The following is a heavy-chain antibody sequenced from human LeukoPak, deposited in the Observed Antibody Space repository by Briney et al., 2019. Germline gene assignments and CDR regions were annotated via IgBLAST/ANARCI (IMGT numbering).Heavy chain of an antibody. CDR1: GVSFSGYY. J-gene: IGHJ5*02. V-gene: IGHV4-34*01. CDR3: AREDPGRGNWFDP. CDR2: INHSGST. D-gene: IGHD3-10*01. Sequence: PSETLSLTCAVYGVSFSGYYWSWIRQPPGKGLEWIGEINHSGSTNYNPSLKSRVTISVDTSKNQFSLKVSSVTAADTAVYYCAREDPGRGNWFDPWGQGTLVTVSS.